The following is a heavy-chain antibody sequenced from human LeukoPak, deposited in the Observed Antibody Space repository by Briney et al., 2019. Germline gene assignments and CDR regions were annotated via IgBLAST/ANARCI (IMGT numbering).Heavy chain of an antibody. CDR3: ARGKGDAFYFFDS. CDR1: GGSFSGYY. V-gene: IGHV4-59*01. J-gene: IGHJ4*02. Sequence: SETLSLTCAVYGGSFSGYYWSWIRQPPGKGLEWIGYIYYSGSTNYNPSLKSRVTISVDTSKNQFSLKLSSVTAADTAVYYCARGKGDAFYFFDSWGQGTLVTVSS. CDR2: IYYSGST. D-gene: IGHD2-21*01.